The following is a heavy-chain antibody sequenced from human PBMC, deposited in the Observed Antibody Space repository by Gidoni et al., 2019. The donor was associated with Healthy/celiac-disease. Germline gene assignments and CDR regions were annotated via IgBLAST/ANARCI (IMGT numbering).Heavy chain of an antibody. CDR2: IYYSGST. CDR3: AREETVGYFDY. J-gene: IGHJ4*02. D-gene: IGHD1-26*01. Sequence: QVQLQESGPGLVTPSETLSLTCTVSGGSISSYYWSWIRQPPGKGLEWIGYIYYSGSTNYTPSLKSRVTISVDTSKNQVSLKLSSVTAADTAVDYCAREETVGYFDYWGQGTLVTVSS. V-gene: IGHV4-59*01. CDR1: GGSISSYY.